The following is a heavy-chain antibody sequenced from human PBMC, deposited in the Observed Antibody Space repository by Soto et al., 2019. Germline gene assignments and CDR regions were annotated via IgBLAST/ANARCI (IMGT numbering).Heavy chain of an antibody. CDR2: INHSGST. V-gene: IGHV4-34*01. D-gene: IGHD6-6*01. Sequence: SETLSLTCAVYGGSFSGYYWSWIRQPPGKGLEWIGEINHSGSTNYNPSLKSRVTISVDTSKNQFSLKLSSVTAADTAVYYCARSRPPSFDPWGQGTLVTVSS. CDR1: GGSFSGYY. CDR3: ARSRPPSFDP. J-gene: IGHJ5*02.